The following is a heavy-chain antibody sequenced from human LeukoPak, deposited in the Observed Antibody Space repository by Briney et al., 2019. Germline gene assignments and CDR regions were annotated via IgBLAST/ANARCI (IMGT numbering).Heavy chain of an antibody. J-gene: IGHJ2*01. V-gene: IGHV4-59*01. Sequence: SQPLPHTRTVPGGLISSYYWSCTREPPGKGLECIGYKSYRGSTNYNLSLKSRVTISVDTSKNQFSLKLSSVTPAASAVDYCARTPMLVMRYSDYDRGSYWYFDLWGRGTLFTVSS. D-gene: IGHD5-12*01. CDR3: ARTPMLVMRYSDYDRGSYWYFDL. CDR2: KSYRGST. CDR1: GGLISSYY.